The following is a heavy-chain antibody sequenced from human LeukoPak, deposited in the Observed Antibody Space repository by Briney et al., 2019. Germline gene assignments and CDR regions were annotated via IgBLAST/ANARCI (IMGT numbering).Heavy chain of an antibody. CDR2: ISYDGSNK. V-gene: IGHV3-30*18. Sequence: GGSLRLSCAASGFTFSSYGMHWVRQAPGKGLEWVAVISYDGSNKYYADSVKGRFTISRDNSKNTLYLQMNSLRAEDTAVYYCAKDRTLGYCSGGSCRYFDYWGQGTLVTVSS. CDR3: AKDRTLGYCSGGSCRYFDY. D-gene: IGHD2-15*01. J-gene: IGHJ4*02. CDR1: GFTFSSYG.